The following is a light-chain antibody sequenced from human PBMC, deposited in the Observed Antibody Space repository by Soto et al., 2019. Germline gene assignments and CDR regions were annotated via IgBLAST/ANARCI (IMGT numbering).Light chain of an antibody. Sequence: TQSPSSLSASVGDRVTITCRASQSISSYLNCYQQKPGQAPRLLIYDASNRAAGVPARFSGSGSGTDFTLTISSLEPEDFAIYYCQQRTNWPTFGQGTKVDI. CDR3: QQRTNWPT. J-gene: IGKJ1*01. V-gene: IGKV3-11*01. CDR1: QSISSY. CDR2: DAS.